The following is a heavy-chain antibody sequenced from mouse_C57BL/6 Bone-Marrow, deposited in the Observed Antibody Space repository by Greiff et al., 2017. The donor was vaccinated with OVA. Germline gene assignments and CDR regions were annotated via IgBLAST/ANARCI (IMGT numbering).Heavy chain of an antibody. V-gene: IGHV2-5*01. CDR2: IWRGGST. CDR1: GFSLTSYG. J-gene: IGHJ4*01. Sequence: VKVVESGPGLVQPSQSLSITCTVSGFSLTSYGVHWVRQSPGKGLEWLGVIWRGGSTDYNAAFMSRLSITKDNSKSQVFFKMNSLQADDTAIYYCDKNRRLRRPYYAMDYWGQGTSVTVSS. CDR3: DKNRRLRRPYYAMDY. D-gene: IGHD2-4*01.